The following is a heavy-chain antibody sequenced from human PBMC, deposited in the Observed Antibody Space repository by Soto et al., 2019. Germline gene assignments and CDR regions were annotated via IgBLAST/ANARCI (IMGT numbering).Heavy chain of an antibody. CDR2: MNPNSGNT. CDR1: GYTFTSYD. D-gene: IGHD6-13*01. Sequence: QVQLVQSGAEVKKPGASVKVSCKASGYTFTSYDINWVRQATGQGLEWMGWMNPNSGNTGYAQKFQGRVTMTRNTSISTAYMELSSLGSEDTAVYYCARRGIAAAGYYYYYYFDLCGSGTLVTVSS. V-gene: IGHV1-8*01. J-gene: IGHJ2*01. CDR3: ARRGIAAAGYYYYYYFDL.